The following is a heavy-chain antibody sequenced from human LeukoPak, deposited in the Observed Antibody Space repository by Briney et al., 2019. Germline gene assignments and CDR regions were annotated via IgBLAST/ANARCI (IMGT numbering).Heavy chain of an antibody. Sequence: AASVKVSCKTSGYTFFSYGITWVRQSPVQGLEWMGWISADSGNTHYGKKFQGRVTMTKDTSTSTVYMELRSLRSDDTAIYYCARDSYRSGSTDFWGQGTLVTVSS. V-gene: IGHV1-18*04. D-gene: IGHD6-19*01. CDR2: ISADSGNT. J-gene: IGHJ4*02. CDR1: GYTFFSYG. CDR3: ARDSYRSGSTDF.